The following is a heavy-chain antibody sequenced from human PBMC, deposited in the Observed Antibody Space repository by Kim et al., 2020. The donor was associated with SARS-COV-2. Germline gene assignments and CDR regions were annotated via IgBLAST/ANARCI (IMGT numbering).Heavy chain of an antibody. D-gene: IGHD3-10*01. CDR1: GDSISSGSYY. CDR3: ARDGGYYGSGTYSTDY. J-gene: IGHJ4*02. Sequence: SETLSLTCTVSGDSISSGSYYWSWIRQPAGKGLEWIGRIYTSGSTNYNPSLKSRVTISVDTSKNQFSLKLSSVTAADTAVYYCARDGGYYGSGTYSTDYWGQGTLVTVSS. V-gene: IGHV4-61*02. CDR2: IYTSGST.